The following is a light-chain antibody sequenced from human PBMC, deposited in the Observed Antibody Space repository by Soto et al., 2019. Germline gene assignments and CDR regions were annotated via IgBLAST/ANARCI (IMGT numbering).Light chain of an antibody. CDR3: QQYNNWPPWT. Sequence: EIVMTQSPATLSVSPGERATLTCRANQNIRSNLAWHQQKPGQAPKLPIYGASTRATGVPARFSGSGSGTEFTLTISSLQSEDFAFYYCQQYNNWPPWTFGQGTKVEIK. CDR2: GAS. CDR1: QNIRSN. J-gene: IGKJ1*01. V-gene: IGKV3-15*01.